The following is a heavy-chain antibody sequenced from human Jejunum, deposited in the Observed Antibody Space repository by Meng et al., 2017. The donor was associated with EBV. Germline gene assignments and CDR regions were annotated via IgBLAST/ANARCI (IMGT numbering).Heavy chain of an antibody. CDR1: VDSVSGYNY. Sequence: QVPLQESGPGLLKPSETLSLTCSVFVDSVSGYNYWTWIRQPPGKGLEWIGNMYYTGKAIYKPSLQSRVTISVDTSKNQFSLKVTSVTAADTAVYYCARSGAIIGVQGAPDYWGQGTLVTVSS. J-gene: IGHJ4*02. CDR3: ARSGAIIGVQGAPDY. CDR2: MYYTGKA. V-gene: IGHV4-61*01. D-gene: IGHD3-3*01.